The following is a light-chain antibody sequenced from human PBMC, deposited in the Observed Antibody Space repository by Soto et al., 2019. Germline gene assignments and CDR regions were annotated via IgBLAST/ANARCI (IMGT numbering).Light chain of an antibody. Sequence: NFMLTQPHSVSESPGKAVTISCTRSSGSIASNYVQWYQQRPGSAPTNLIYANNQRPSGVPDRFSGSIDSSSNSASLTISGLKTEDEADYYCQTYGSTNVVFGGGTKFTVL. J-gene: IGLJ3*02. CDR1: SGSIASNY. CDR2: ANN. V-gene: IGLV6-57*04. CDR3: QTYGSTNVV.